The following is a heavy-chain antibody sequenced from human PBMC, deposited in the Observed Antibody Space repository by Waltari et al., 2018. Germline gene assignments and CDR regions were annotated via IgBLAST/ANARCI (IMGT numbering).Heavy chain of an antibody. CDR2: ICHSGST. V-gene: IGHV4-30-2*01. CDR3: ARDLITFGGVIVGGAFDI. D-gene: IGHD3-16*02. CDR1: GGSISSGGYS. Sequence: QLQLQESGSGLVKPSQTLSLTCAVSGGSISSGGYSWSWIRQPPGKGLQWIGYICHSGSTYYNPSLKSRVTISVDRSKNQFSLKLSSVTAADTAVYYCARDLITFGGVIVGGAFDIWGQGTMVTVSS. J-gene: IGHJ3*02.